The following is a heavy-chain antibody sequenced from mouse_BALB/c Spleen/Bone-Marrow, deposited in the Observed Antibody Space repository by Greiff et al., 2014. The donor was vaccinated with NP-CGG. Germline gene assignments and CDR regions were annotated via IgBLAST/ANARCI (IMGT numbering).Heavy chain of an antibody. J-gene: IGHJ1*01. Sequence: VQLKESGPELVKPGASVKTSCKASGYTFTDYYMKWVKQSHGKSLEWIGDINPINGDTFYNQKFKGKATLTVDRSSSTAYMQLDSLTSEDSAVYYCAMGVRLYWYFDVWGAGTTVTVSS. D-gene: IGHD2-3*01. CDR1: GYTFTDYY. CDR3: AMGVRLYWYFDV. CDR2: INPINGDT. V-gene: IGHV1-26*01.